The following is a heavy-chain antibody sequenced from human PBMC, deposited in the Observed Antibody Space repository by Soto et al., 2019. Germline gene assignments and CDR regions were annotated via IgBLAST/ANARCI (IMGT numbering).Heavy chain of an antibody. D-gene: IGHD4-17*01. Sequence: QVQLVESGGGVVQPGRSLRLSCAASGFTFSSYGMHWVRQAPGKGLEWVAVISYDGSNKYYADSVKGRFTISRDNSKNTLYLQMNSLRAEDTAVYYCAKDLYGDRQHWFDPWGQGTLVTVSS. CDR1: GFTFSSYG. CDR3: AKDLYGDRQHWFDP. J-gene: IGHJ5*02. CDR2: ISYDGSNK. V-gene: IGHV3-30*18.